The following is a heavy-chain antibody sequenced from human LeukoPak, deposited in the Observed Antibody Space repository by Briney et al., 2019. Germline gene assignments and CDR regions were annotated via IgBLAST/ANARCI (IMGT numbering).Heavy chain of an antibody. CDR1: GYSFTDYY. V-gene: IGHV1-2*02. CDR3: ARADRLHGGPYLIGP. Sequence: ASVKVTCKTSGYSFTDYYMHWVRQAPGQGLEWMGWINPNSGGTSAAQKFQGSVTMTRDTSITTVYMEVSWLTSDDTAIYYCARADRLHGGPYLIGPWGQGTLVTVSS. CDR2: INPNSGGT. D-gene: IGHD2-21*01. J-gene: IGHJ5*02.